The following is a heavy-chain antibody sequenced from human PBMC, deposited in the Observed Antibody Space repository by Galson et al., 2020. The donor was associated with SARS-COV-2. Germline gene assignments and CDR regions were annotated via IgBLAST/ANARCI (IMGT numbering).Heavy chain of an antibody. CDR3: ARSHVAPGISGLDV. CDR1: GFTFSSYT. Sequence: GGSLSLSCAASGFTFSSYTMHWVRQAPGKGLEWVADMSYDGSYKDYTDSVKGRFTISRDNSNNTLFLHMNSLRPGDTAVYFCARSHVAPGISGLDVWGQGTTVTVSS. CDR2: MSYDGSYK. V-gene: IGHV3-30-3*01. J-gene: IGHJ6*02. D-gene: IGHD5-12*01.